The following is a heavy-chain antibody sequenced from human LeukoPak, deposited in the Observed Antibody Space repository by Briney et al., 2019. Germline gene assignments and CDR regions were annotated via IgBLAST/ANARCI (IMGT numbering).Heavy chain of an antibody. J-gene: IGHJ5*02. V-gene: IGHV3-9*01. Sequence: GGSLRLSCAASGFTFDDYAMHWVRQAPGKGLEWVSGISWNSGSIGYADSVKGRFTISRDNAKNSLYLQMNGLRAEDTALYYCAKDTHRYCSGGSCTKFDPWGQGTLVTVSP. CDR3: AKDTHRYCSGGSCTKFDP. CDR2: ISWNSGSI. D-gene: IGHD2-15*01. CDR1: GFTFDDYA.